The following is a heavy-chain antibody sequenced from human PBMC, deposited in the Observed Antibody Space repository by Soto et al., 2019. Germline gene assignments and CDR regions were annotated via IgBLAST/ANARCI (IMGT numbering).Heavy chain of an antibody. Sequence: QVQLVESGGGMVQPGRSLRLSCAASGFTFSTYGMHWVRQVPGKGLEWVAVISYAGSNTYYADSVKGRFSISSDNSKNTLYLQMNSLAAEATAVYYCALPTKYSSGWFGLIDFWGQGALVTVSS. D-gene: IGHD6-19*01. CDR2: ISYAGSNT. CDR3: ALPTKYSSGWFGLIDF. V-gene: IGHV3-30*03. CDR1: GFTFSTYG. J-gene: IGHJ4*02.